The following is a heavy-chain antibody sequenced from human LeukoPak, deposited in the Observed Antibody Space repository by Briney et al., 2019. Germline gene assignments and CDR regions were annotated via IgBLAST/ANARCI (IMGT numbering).Heavy chain of an antibody. Sequence: SETLSLTCTVSGGSISSYYWSWIRQPAGKGLEWIGRIYTSGSTNYSPSLKSRVTMSVDTSKNQFSLKLSSVTAADTAVYYCARAGLVGSIAARWYFDYWGQGTLVTVSS. CDR2: IYTSGST. D-gene: IGHD6-6*01. V-gene: IGHV4-4*07. J-gene: IGHJ4*02. CDR1: GGSISSYY. CDR3: ARAGLVGSIAARWYFDY.